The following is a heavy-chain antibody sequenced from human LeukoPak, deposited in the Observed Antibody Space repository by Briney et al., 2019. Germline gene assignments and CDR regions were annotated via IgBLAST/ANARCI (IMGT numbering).Heavy chain of an antibody. D-gene: IGHD5-18*01. Sequence: ASVNVSCKASGYTFTSYDINWVRQATGQGLEWTGWMNPNSGNTGYAQKFQGRVTMTRNTSISTAYMELSSLRSEDTAVYYCARGEQLWLGGHYYGMDVWGQGTTVTVSS. J-gene: IGHJ6*02. CDR1: GYTFTSYD. V-gene: IGHV1-8*01. CDR3: ARGEQLWLGGHYYGMDV. CDR2: MNPNSGNT.